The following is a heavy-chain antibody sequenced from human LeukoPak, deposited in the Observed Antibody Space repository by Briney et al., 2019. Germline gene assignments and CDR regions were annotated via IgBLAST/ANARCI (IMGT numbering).Heavy chain of an antibody. CDR1: GGTFSSYA. J-gene: IGHJ6*02. Sequence: SVKVSCKASGGTFSSYAISWVRQAPGQGLGWMGRIIPILGIANYAQKFQGRVTITADKSTSTAYMELSSLRSEDTAVYYCARDHYYYYGIDVWGQGTTVTVSS. V-gene: IGHV1-69*04. CDR3: ARDHYYYYGIDV. CDR2: IIPILGIA.